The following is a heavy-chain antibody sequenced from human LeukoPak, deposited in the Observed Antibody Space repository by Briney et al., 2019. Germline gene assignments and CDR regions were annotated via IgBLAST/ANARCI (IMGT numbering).Heavy chain of an antibody. CDR1: GFTFSSYG. J-gene: IGHJ3*02. V-gene: IGHV3-30*02. CDR3: ARDAHTVTTIDAFDI. Sequence: GGSLRLSCAASGFTFSSYGMHWVRQAPGKGLEWVAFIRYDGSNKYYADSVKGRFTISRDNAKNTLYLQMNSLRAEDTAVYYCARDAHTVTTIDAFDIWGQGTMVTVSS. CDR2: IRYDGSNK. D-gene: IGHD4-17*01.